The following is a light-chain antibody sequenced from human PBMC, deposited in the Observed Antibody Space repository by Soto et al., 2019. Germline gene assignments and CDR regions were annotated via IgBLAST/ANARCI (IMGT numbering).Light chain of an antibody. Sequence: EIVLTQSPGTLSLSPGERATLSCRASQSVTSSYLAWYQQKPGQTPRLLIYDASSRATGIPDRFSGSGFGTDFTLTISRLQPEDFAVYYCQQYGSSPLTFGGGTKVDIK. V-gene: IGKV3-20*01. CDR3: QQYGSSPLT. CDR2: DAS. J-gene: IGKJ4*01. CDR1: QSVTSSY.